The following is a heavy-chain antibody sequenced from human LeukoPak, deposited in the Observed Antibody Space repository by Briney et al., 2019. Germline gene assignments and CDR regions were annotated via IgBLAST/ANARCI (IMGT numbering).Heavy chain of an antibody. CDR1: GGNFSNYA. CDR3: ARVPPRIAYSSSWYFDY. J-gene: IGHJ4*02. Sequence: EASVKVSCKASGGNFSNYAISWVRQAPGQGLEWMGGIIPIFGTANYAQKFQGRVTITADESTSTAYMELSSLRSDDTAVYYCARVPPRIAYSSSWYFDYWGQGTLVTVSS. V-gene: IGHV1-69*13. D-gene: IGHD6-13*01. CDR2: IIPIFGTA.